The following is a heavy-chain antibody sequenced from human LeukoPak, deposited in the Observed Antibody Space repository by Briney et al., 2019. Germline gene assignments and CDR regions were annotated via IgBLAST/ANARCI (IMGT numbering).Heavy chain of an antibody. CDR2: ISGSGGST. D-gene: IGHD3-16*01. CDR3: AKLAGEGSDRPY. CDR1: GLTVSSYG. J-gene: IGHJ4*02. V-gene: IGHV3-23*01. Sequence: GGSLRLSCAASGLTVSSYGMSWVRQAPGKGLEWVSSISGSGGSTYYADSVKGRFTISRDNSKNTLYLQVNSLRDEDTAVYYCAKLAGEGSDRPYWGQETLVTVSS.